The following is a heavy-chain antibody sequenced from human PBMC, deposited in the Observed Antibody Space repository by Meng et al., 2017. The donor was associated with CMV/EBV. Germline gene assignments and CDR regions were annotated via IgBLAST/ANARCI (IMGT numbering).Heavy chain of an antibody. CDR3: ARRRYSYVYGMDV. CDR2: INHSGST. V-gene: IGHV4-34*01. CDR1: GGSFSGYY. J-gene: IGHJ6*02. Sequence: QVQLQQWGAGLLKPSETLSLTCAVYGGSFSGYYWSWIRQPPGKGLEWIGEINHSGSTNYNPSLKSRVTISVDTSKNQFSLKLSSVTAADTVVYYCARRRYSYVYGMDVWGQGTTVTVSS. D-gene: IGHD5-18*01.